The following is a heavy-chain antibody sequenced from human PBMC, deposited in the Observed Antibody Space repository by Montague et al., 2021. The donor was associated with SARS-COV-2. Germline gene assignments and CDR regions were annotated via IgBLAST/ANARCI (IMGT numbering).Heavy chain of an antibody. CDR1: GFTFSSYS. Sequence: SLRLSCAASGFTFSSYSMNWVRQAPGKGLEWVSSISSSSSYIYYADSLRGRFTISRDNAKNSLYLQMNSLRDEDTAVYFCAREIYTGASYYYWGQGALVTVSS. D-gene: IGHD7-27*01. V-gene: IGHV3-21*04. CDR2: ISSSSSYI. J-gene: IGHJ4*02. CDR3: AREIYTGASYYY.